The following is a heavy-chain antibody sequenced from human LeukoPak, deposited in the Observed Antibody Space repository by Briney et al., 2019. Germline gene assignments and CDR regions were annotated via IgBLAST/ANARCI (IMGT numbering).Heavy chain of an antibody. Sequence: GGSLRLSCAASGFTFSSYSMNWVRQAPGKGLEWVAVISYDGSNKYYADSVKGRFTISRDNSKNTLYLQMNSLRAEDTAVYYCAANIAAAGTSLDYWGQGTLVTVSS. CDR3: AANIAAAGTSLDY. J-gene: IGHJ4*02. CDR2: ISYDGSNK. CDR1: GFTFSSYS. D-gene: IGHD6-13*01. V-gene: IGHV3-30*03.